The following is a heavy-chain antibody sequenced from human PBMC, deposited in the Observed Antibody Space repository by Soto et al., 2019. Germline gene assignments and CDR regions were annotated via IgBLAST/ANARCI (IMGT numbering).Heavy chain of an antibody. V-gene: IGHV3-30-3*01. CDR1: GFTFSSYA. J-gene: IGHJ4*02. CDR2: ISYDGSNK. CDR3: ATRLPGPSY. Sequence: QVQLVESGGGVVQPGRSLRLSCAASGFTFSSYAMHWVRQAPGKGLEWVAVISYDGSNKYYADSVKGRFTISRDNSKNTLYLQMNSLRAEDTAVYYCATRLPGPSYWGQGTLFSVSS.